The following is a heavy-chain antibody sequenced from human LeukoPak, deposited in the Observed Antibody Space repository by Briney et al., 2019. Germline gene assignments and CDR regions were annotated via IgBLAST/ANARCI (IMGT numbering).Heavy chain of an antibody. D-gene: IGHD1-1*01. J-gene: IGHJ4*02. CDR2: IKQDGSEK. CDR3: AQLKVDY. V-gene: IGHV3-7*01. Sequence: GGSLRLSCAASGFIFSNYWMNWVRQAPGKGLEWVANIKQDGSEKYYVDSVKGRFTISRDNAKNSLYLQINSLRPEDTAVYYCAQLKVDYWGQGALVTVSS. CDR1: GFIFSNYW.